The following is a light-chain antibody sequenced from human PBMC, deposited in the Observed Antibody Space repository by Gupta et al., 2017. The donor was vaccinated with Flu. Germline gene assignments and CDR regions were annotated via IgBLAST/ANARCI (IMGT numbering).Light chain of an antibody. J-gene: IGKJ4*02. CDR3: QKYNNWPLT. CDR1: QNGSDK. V-gene: IGKV3-15*01. CDR2: GAS. Sequence: PAPLFVSPGERSTITCRGSQNGSDKVGWYKQKRGQAPRLLIYGASTRASGIPARFSGSGSGTEFTLTISSLQSHDFAIYYCQKYNNWPLTFGGGTKVEIK.